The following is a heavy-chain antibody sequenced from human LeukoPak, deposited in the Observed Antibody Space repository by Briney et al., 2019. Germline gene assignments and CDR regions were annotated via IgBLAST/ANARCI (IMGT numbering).Heavy chain of an antibody. CDR3: ARHYTPTALVSRFGY. V-gene: IGHV4-39*01. J-gene: IGHJ4*02. Sequence: SETLSLTCAVSGGSISSTSYHWAWIRQPPGKGLEWIGNIYYSGSTYYNPSLKSRVTISVDTSKNQFSLKLSSVTAADTAVYYCARHYTPTALVSRFGYWGQGTLVTVSS. D-gene: IGHD5-18*01. CDR2: IYYSGST. CDR1: GGSISSTSYH.